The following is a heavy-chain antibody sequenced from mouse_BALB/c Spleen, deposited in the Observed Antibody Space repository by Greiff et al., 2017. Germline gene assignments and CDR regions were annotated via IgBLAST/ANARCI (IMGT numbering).Heavy chain of an antibody. J-gene: IGHJ4*01. D-gene: IGHD2-4*01. CDR1: GFTFSSFG. Sequence: EVQGVESGGGLVQPGGSRKLSCAASGFTFSSFGMHWVRQAPEKGLEWVAYISSGSSTIYYADTVKGRFTISRDNPKNTLFLQMTSLRSEDTAMYYCARSEATMITFYYAMDYWGQGTSVTVSS. CDR3: ARSEATMITFYYAMDY. V-gene: IGHV5-17*02. CDR2: ISSGSSTI.